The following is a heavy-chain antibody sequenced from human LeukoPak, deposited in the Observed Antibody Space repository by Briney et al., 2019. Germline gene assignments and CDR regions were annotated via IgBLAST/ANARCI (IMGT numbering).Heavy chain of an antibody. V-gene: IGHV3-49*04. CDR3: TGSLNELLSSWKILFYFLY. D-gene: IGHD1-7*01. J-gene: IGHJ4*02. Sequence: PGGSLRLSCAASGFTFSTFDMSWVGQAAGKGLEGLGVIRGRAYGGATNYAVSVRGTFTISRDGSKNIASLHMNRLKFEDTPVYYCTGSLNELLSSWKILFYFLYSGEGTVVTVSP. CDR2: IRGRAYGGAT. CDR1: GFTFSTFD.